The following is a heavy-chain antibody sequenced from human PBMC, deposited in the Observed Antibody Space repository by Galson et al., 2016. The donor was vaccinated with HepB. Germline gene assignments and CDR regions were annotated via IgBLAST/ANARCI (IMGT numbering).Heavy chain of an antibody. V-gene: IGHV3-48*01. CDR2: IHSSGYTI. Sequence: SLRLSCAASGFTLSHHSMNWVRQAPGKGLEWIIYIHSSGYTIKYADSVKGRFSISRDNSKNTLYLQMNSLRAEDTAVYYCARDSIAVAETLYFDYWGQGTLVSVSS. CDR1: GFTLSHHS. J-gene: IGHJ4*02. D-gene: IGHD6-19*01. CDR3: ARDSIAVAETLYFDY.